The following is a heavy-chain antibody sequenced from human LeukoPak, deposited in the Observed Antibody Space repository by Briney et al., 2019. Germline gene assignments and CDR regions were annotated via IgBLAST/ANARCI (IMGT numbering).Heavy chain of an antibody. Sequence: GGSLRLSCAASGFTFSSYNMHWVRQAPGKGLVWVSRINSDGSSTSYADSVKGRFTISRDNAKNTLYLQMNSLRAEDTAVYYCARGPRWVVVPAAMNEYFQHWGQGTLVTVSS. CDR2: INSDGSST. CDR1: GFTFSSYN. J-gene: IGHJ1*01. D-gene: IGHD2-2*01. CDR3: ARGPRWVVVPAAMNEYFQH. V-gene: IGHV3-74*01.